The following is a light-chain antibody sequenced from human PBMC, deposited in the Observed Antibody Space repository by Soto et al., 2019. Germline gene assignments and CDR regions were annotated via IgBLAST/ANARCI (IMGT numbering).Light chain of an antibody. CDR3: STYRSSTTHWV. Sequence: QSALTQPASVSGSPGQSITISCTGTSSDVGGYNYVSWYQQHPGKAPKLMIYEVSYRPSGVSNRFSGSKSDNTASLTVSGLQAEDEADYYCSTYRSSTTHWVFGGGTKLTVL. CDR1: SSDVGGYNY. CDR2: EVS. V-gene: IGLV2-14*01. J-gene: IGLJ3*02.